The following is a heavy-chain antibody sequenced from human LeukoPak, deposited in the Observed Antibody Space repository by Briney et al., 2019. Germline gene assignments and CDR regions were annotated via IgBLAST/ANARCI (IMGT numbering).Heavy chain of an antibody. Sequence: SVTVSFKASGGTFSSYAISWVRQAPGQGGEWMGRIIPILGIANYAQKFQGRVTITADKSTSTAYMELSSLRSEDTAVYYCARDNWRSYRYFDYWGQGTLVTVSS. CDR1: GGTFSSYA. J-gene: IGHJ4*02. D-gene: IGHD3-3*01. V-gene: IGHV1-69*04. CDR2: IIPILGIA. CDR3: ARDNWRSYRYFDY.